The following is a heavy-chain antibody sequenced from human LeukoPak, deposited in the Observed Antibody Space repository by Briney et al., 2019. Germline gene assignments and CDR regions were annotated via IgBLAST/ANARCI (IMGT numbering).Heavy chain of an antibody. J-gene: IGHJ4*02. CDR1: RFTFSSYS. Sequence: PGGSLRLSCAASRFTFSSYSMNWVRQAPGKGLEWVSSISSSSSYIYYADSVKGRFTISRDNAKNSLYLQMNSLRAEDTAVYYCARETTYNWNYEGRAFDYWGQGTLVTVSS. CDR2: ISSSSSYI. CDR3: ARETTYNWNYEGRAFDY. V-gene: IGHV3-21*01. D-gene: IGHD1-7*01.